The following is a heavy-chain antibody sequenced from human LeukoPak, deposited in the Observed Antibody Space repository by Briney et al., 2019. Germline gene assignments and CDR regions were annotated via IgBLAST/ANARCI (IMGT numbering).Heavy chain of an antibody. CDR3: VKGAAGITMIVVASGFDY. V-gene: IGHV3-33*01. Sequence: GGSLRLSCAASGFTFSSYGMHWVRQAPGKGLEWVAVIWYDGSNKYYADSVKGRFTFSRDNSKNTLYLQMNSLRAEDTAVYYCVKGAAGITMIVVASGFDYWGQGTLVTVSS. J-gene: IGHJ4*02. CDR1: GFTFSSYG. CDR2: IWYDGSNK. D-gene: IGHD3-22*01.